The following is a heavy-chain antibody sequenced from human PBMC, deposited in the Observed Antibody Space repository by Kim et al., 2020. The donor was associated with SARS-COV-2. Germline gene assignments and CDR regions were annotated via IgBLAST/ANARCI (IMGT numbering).Heavy chain of an antibody. V-gene: IGHV4-39*02. CDR1: GDSISSSYYY. CDR3: ARDFLRRTSGVTADPHDAFDI. CDR2: IYSSGST. D-gene: IGHD3-10*01. J-gene: IGHJ3*02. Sequence: SETLSLTCTVSGDSISSSYYYWGWIRQPPGKGPEWIGSIYSSGSTYYNPSVKSRVTISVDTSKNQFSLNVTSVTAADTAVYYCARDFLRRTSGVTADPHDAFDIWGQGTMVTVSS.